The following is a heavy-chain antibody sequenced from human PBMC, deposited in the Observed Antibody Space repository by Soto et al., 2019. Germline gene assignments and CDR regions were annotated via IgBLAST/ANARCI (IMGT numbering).Heavy chain of an antibody. CDR2: ISGGGGST. CDR3: ATDPRRANYDFWSGYYFDY. Sequence: GSLRLSCAAAGXTFRRSSMSGVRRAQGKGVEWVSAISGGGGSTYYADSVRGRFTISRDNSKNTLYLQMNSLRAEDTALYYCATDPRRANYDFWSGYYFDYWGQATLATVSS. CDR1: GXTFRRSS. V-gene: IGHV3-23*01. J-gene: IGHJ4*02. D-gene: IGHD3-3*01.